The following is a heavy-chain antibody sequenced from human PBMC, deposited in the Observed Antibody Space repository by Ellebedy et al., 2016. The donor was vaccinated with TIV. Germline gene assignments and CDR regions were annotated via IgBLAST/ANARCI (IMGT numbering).Heavy chain of an antibody. CDR1: GFTFSDYW. D-gene: IGHD3-10*01. CDR2: IKQDGSEK. J-gene: IGHJ4*03. Sequence: PEGSLRLSCAASGFTFSDYWMSWVRQAPGKGLEWVANIKQDGSEKWYVDSVKGRFTISRDNAKKSLYLQMSSLRAEDTAVYYCARDQGWAYPGSTRFDYWGQGTLVTVSS. V-gene: IGHV3-7*01. CDR3: ARDQGWAYPGSTRFDY.